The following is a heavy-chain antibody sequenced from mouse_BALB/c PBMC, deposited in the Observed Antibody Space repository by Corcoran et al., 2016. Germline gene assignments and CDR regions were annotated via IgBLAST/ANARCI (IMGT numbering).Heavy chain of an antibody. CDR3: AREGGLPYFDY. CDR2: INTYTGEP. J-gene: IGHJ2*01. CDR1: GYTFTAYS. V-gene: IGHV9-3-1*01. Sequence: QIQLVQSGPELKKPGETVKISCKASGYTFTAYSMHWVKQAPGKGLKWMGWINTYTGEPTYADDFKGRFAFSLDTSASTAYLQINNLKNEDTATYFCAREGGLPYFDYWGQGTTLTVSS. D-gene: IGHD2-4*01.